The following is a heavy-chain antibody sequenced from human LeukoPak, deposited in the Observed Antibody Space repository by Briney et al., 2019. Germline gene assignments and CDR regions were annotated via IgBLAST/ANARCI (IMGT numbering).Heavy chain of an antibody. Sequence: GGSLRLSCAASGFTFSSYAMHWVRQAPGKGLEWVAVISSSGTNQYYADSVKGRFTISRDNSKNTLFLQMNSVRTEDTALYYCAKDGPGVVPSAIMYYFDYWGQGTLVTVSS. D-gene: IGHD2-2*01. V-gene: IGHV3-30*04. CDR1: GFTFSSYA. CDR3: AKDGPGVVPSAIMYYFDY. CDR2: ISSSGTNQ. J-gene: IGHJ4*02.